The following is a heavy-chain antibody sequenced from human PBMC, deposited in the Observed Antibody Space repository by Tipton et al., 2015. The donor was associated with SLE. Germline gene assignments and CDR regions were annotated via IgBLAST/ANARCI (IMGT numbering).Heavy chain of an antibody. CDR3: ARALGYCSSTSCEAYYYYGMDV. V-gene: IGHV3-20*04. CDR2: INWNGGST. Sequence: SLRLSCAASGFTFDDYGMSWVRQAPGKGLEWVSGINWNGGSTGYADSVKGRFTISRDNAKNSLYLQMNSLRAEDTALYYCARALGYCSSTSCEAYYYYGMDVWGQGTTVTVSS. J-gene: IGHJ6*02. D-gene: IGHD2-2*01. CDR1: GFTFDDYG.